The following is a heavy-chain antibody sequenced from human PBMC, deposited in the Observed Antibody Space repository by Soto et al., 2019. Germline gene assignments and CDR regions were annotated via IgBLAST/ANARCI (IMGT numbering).Heavy chain of an antibody. CDR1: GYTFTSYG. CDR2: ISAYNGNT. D-gene: IGHD6-19*01. J-gene: IGHJ5*02. Sequence: GASGKVSCKASGYTFTSYGISWVRQAPGQGLEWMGWISAYNGNTNYAQKLQGRVTMTTDTSTSTAYMELRSLRSDDTAVYYCAREYSSGWYNWFDPWGQGTLVTVSS. V-gene: IGHV1-18*01. CDR3: AREYSSGWYNWFDP.